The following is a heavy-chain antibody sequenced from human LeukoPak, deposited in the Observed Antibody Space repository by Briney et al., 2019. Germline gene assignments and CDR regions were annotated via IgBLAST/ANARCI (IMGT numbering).Heavy chain of an antibody. CDR2: IKQDGSEK. V-gene: IGHV3-7*01. CDR1: GFTFSIYW. Sequence: PGGSLRLSCAASGFTFSIYWMSWVRQAPGKGLEWVANIKQDGSEKYYVDSVKGRFTISRDNAKNSLYLQMNSLRAGDTAVYYCATDYPYAYYYDMDVWGQGTTVTVSS. J-gene: IGHJ6*02. CDR3: ATDYPYAYYYDMDV. D-gene: IGHD4-11*01.